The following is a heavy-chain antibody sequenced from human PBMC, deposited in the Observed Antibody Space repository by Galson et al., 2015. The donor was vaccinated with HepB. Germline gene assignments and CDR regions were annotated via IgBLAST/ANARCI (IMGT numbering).Heavy chain of an antibody. J-gene: IGHJ6*02. CDR2: IYYGVTT. CDR1: GGSISGSTYY. D-gene: IGHD3-10*01. CDR3: ARQGGYGSGSYFLPCV. Sequence: LSLTCTVSGGSISGSTYYWGWIRQPPGKGLEWIGSIYYGVTTYYNPSLRSRVTISVDTSKNQFSLNLTSVTAADTAVYYCARQGGYGSGSYFLPCVWGLGTTVTVSS. V-gene: IGHV4-39*01.